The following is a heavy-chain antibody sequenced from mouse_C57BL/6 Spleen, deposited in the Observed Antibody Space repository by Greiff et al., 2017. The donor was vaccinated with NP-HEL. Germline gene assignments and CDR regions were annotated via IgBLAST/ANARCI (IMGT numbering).Heavy chain of an antibody. J-gene: IGHJ4*01. Sequence: QVQLQQPGAELVRPGSSVKLSCKASGYTFTSYWMAWVKQRPGQGLEWIGNIYPSDSETHYNQKFKDKATLTVDKSSSTAYMQLSRLTSEDSAFYYGARSLGGAMDYWGQGTSVTVSS. CDR1: GYTFTSYW. CDR3: ARSLGGAMDY. CDR2: IYPSDSET. V-gene: IGHV1-61*01.